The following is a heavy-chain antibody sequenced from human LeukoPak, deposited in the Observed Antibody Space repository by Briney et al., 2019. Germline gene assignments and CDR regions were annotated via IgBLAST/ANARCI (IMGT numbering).Heavy chain of an antibody. CDR2: ISSSGSTI. Sequence: GGSLRLSCAASGFTFSDSYMSWIRQAPGKELEYISYISSSGSTIYYADSVKGRFTLSRDSAKNSLSLEMNSLRAEDTAVYYCARGKYSFDYWGQGTRVAVSS. CDR1: GFTFSDSY. V-gene: IGHV3-11*01. CDR3: ARGKYSFDY. J-gene: IGHJ4*02.